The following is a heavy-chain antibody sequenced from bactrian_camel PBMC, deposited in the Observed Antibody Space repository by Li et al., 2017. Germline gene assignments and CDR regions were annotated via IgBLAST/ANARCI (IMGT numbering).Heavy chain of an antibody. V-gene: IGHV3S1*01. CDR1: GYIDSSWC. D-gene: IGHD2*01. J-gene: IGHJ4*01. CDR2: MYTGFGGGNI. CDR3: AADRLICLKTDPTDEWTY. Sequence: SLKLACAVSGYIDSSWCLGWFRQAPGKEREGVAAMYTGFGGGNIYYDDSVKGRFTISQDNSKNTLFLQMNVLRPEDTAMYYCAADRLICLKTDPTDEWTYWGQGTQVTVS.